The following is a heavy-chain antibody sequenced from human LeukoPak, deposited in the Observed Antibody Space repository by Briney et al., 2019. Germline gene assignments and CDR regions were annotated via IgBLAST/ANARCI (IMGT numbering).Heavy chain of an antibody. CDR3: ARVGKQWLVLRGWFDP. Sequence: SETLPLTCAVYGGSFSGYYWSWIRQPPGKGLEWIGEINHSGSTNYNPSLKSRVTISVDTSKNQFSLKLSSVTAADTAVYYCARVGKQWLVLRGWFDPWGQGTLVTVSS. D-gene: IGHD6-19*01. J-gene: IGHJ5*02. CDR1: GGSFSGYY. V-gene: IGHV4-34*01. CDR2: INHSGST.